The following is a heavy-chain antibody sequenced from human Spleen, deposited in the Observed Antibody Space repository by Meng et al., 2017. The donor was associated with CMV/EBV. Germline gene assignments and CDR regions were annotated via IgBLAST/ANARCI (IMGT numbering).Heavy chain of an antibody. CDR3: ARDPRYYDFWSGPPGDY. CDR2: ISSSSSYI. V-gene: IGHV3-21*01. J-gene: IGHJ4*02. CDR1: GFTFSSYS. D-gene: IGHD3-3*01. Sequence: GESLKISCAASGFTFSSYSMNWVRQAPGKGLEWVSSISSSSSYIYYADSVKGRFTISRDNSKNTLYLQMNSLRAEDTAVYYCARDPRYYDFWSGPPGDYWGQGTLVTVSS.